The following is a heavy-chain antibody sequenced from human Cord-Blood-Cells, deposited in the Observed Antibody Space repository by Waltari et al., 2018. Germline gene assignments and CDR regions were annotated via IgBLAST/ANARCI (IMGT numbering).Heavy chain of an antibody. V-gene: IGHV1-8*03. J-gene: IGHJ4*02. CDR3: AGWPRGYCSSTSCYDY. D-gene: IGHD2-2*01. CDR1: GYTFTSYD. Sequence: QVQLVQSGAEVKKPGASVKVSCKASGYTFTSYDINWVRQATGQGLEWMGWMNPNSGNTGYAQKFQGRVTITRNTSISTAYMGLSSLRSEDTAVYYCAGWPRGYCSSTSCYDYWGQGTLVTVSS. CDR2: MNPNSGNT.